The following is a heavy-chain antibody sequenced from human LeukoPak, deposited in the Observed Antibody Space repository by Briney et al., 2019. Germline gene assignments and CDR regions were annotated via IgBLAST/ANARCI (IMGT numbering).Heavy chain of an antibody. CDR1: GGSISSSSYY. D-gene: IGHD2-15*01. J-gene: IGHJ4*02. CDR3: ASGGSCSALCLGNY. V-gene: IGHV4-39*01. CDR2: IYYSGST. Sequence: PSETLSLTCTVSGGSISSSSYYWGWIRQPPGKGLEWIGSIYYSGSTYYNPSLKSRVTISVDMSKNQFSLKLSSVTAADTAVYYCASGGSCSALCLGNYWGQGTLVTVSS.